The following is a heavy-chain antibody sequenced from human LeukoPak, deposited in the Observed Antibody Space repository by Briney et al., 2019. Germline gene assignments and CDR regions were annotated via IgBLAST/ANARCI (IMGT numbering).Heavy chain of an antibody. D-gene: IGHD2-2*01. J-gene: IGHJ4*02. V-gene: IGHV3-9*01. CDR2: ISWNSGSI. CDR3: AKGGFRAGFDVVVPAANVVNDY. CDR1: GFTFDDYA. Sequence: GGSLRLSCAASGFTFDDYAMHWVRQAPGKGLEWVSGISWNSGSIGYADSVKGRFTISRDNAKNSLYLQMNSLRAEDTALYYCAKGGFRAGFDVVVPAANVVNDYWDQGTLVTVSS.